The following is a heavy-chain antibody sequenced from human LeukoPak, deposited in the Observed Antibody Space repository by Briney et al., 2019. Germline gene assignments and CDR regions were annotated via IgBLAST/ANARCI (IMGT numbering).Heavy chain of an antibody. D-gene: IGHD1-14*01. CDR3: ATEKDEPLDS. J-gene: IGHJ5*01. CDR1: GYSLSELF. CDR2: FDPEDGEP. Sequence: ASVKVSCKVSGYSLSELFTHWVRQAPGKGLEWMGGFDPEDGEPMYAQKFQGRVTMTEDTSTDTAYMELRSLRSEDTAVYYCATEKDEPLDSWGQGTLVTVSS. V-gene: IGHV1-24*01.